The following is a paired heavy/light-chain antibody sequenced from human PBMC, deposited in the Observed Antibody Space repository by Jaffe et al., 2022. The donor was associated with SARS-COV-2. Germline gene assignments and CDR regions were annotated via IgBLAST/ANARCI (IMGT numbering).Heavy chain of an antibody. CDR1: GYSFTSYW. D-gene: IGHD6-19*01. J-gene: IGHJ4*02. V-gene: IGHV5-51*01. Sequence: DVQLVQSGAEVKKPGESLKISCKGSGYSFTSYWIGWVRQKPGNGLEWMGIIFPRDSDTRYSPSFRGQVTISADKSISTAYLQWGSLKASDTAIYYCVRGYNSGWSINPYYFDHWGQGTLVTVSS. CDR3: VRGYNSGWSINPYYFDH. CDR2: IFPRDSDT.
Light chain of an antibody. CDR1: QSVLYNSNNKNY. Sequence: DIVMTQSPDSLAVSLGERATINCKSSQSVLYNSNNKNYLAWYQQRPGQPPKLVIYWASTRESGVPDRFSGSGSATDFTLTISSLQAEDVAVYYCQQYYSSPFTFGPGTKVETK. J-gene: IGKJ3*01. CDR2: WAS. CDR3: QQYYSSPFT. V-gene: IGKV4-1*01.